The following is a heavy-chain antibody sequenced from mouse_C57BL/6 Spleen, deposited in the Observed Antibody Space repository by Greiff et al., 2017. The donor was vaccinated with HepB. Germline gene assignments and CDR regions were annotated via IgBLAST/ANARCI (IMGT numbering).Heavy chain of an antibody. CDR3: AKNGDGYDWAWFAY. J-gene: IGHJ3*01. D-gene: IGHD2-2*01. CDR2: IWRGGST. CDR1: GFSLTSYG. V-gene: IGHV2-5*01. Sequence: QVQLQQSGPGLVQPSQSLSITCTVSGFSLTSYGVHWVRQSPGKGLEWLGVIWRGGSTDYNAAFMSRLSITKDNSTSQVFFKMNSLQADDTAIYYCAKNGDGYDWAWFAYWGQGTLVTVSA.